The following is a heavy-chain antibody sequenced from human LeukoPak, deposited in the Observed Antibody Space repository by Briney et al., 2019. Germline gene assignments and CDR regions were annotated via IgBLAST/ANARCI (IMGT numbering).Heavy chain of an antibody. CDR3: ARVPGYKHPPFDP. V-gene: IGHV4-39*07. J-gene: IGHJ5*02. Sequence: WVRQPPGKGLEWIGSIYDSGSTYYNPSLKSRVTISVDTSKNQFSLKLSSVTAADTAVYYCARVPGYKHPPFDPWGQGTLVTVSS. D-gene: IGHD1-1*01. CDR2: IYDSGST.